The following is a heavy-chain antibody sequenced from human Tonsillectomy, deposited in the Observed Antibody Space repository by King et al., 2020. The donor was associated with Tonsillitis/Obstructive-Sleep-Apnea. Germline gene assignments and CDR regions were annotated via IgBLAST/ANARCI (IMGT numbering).Heavy chain of an antibody. D-gene: IGHD3-3*01. CDR3: NKEGVGYYFWSGYYKGYYYYYMDV. CDR1: GFTFSGSA. Sequence: VQLVESGGGLVQPGGSLKLSCAASGFTFSGSAMHWVRQASGKGLEWVGRIRSKANSYATAYAASVKGRFTISRDDSKNTAYLQMNSLKTEDTAVYYCNKEGVGYYFWSGYYKGYYYYYMDVWGKGTTVTVSS. CDR2: IRSKANSYAT. V-gene: IGHV3-73*01. J-gene: IGHJ6*03.